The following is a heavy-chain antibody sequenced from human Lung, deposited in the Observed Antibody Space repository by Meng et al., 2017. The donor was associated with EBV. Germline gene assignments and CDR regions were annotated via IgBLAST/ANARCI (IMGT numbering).Heavy chain of an antibody. J-gene: IGHJ4*02. CDR1: GGSFSTHT. V-gene: IGHV1-69*01. D-gene: IGHD1-14*01. CDR2: LIAVFDKT. Sequence: QVQVVQSVAEVKQPGSSVKVAHKTSGGSFSTHTFSWVRQAPGQGLEWMGGLIAVFDKTKAAPRFQDRVTFTADESTSTAYMELSSLTFDDTAVYFCARGRRNEPLFDYWGQGTLVTVSS. CDR3: ARGRRNEPLFDY.